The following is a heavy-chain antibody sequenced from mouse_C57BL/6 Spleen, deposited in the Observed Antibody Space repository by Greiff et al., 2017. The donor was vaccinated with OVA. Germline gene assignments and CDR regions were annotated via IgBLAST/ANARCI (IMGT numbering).Heavy chain of an antibody. CDR3: TTEGAMDY. CDR2: IFPGSGST. Sequence: VQLQQSGPELVKPGASVKISCKASGYTFTDYYINWVKQRPGQGLEWIGWIFPGSGSTYYNEKFKGKATLTVDKSSSTAYMLISSLTSEDSAVYFCTTEGAMDYWGQGTSVTVSS. CDR1: GYTFTDYY. V-gene: IGHV1-75*01. J-gene: IGHJ4*01.